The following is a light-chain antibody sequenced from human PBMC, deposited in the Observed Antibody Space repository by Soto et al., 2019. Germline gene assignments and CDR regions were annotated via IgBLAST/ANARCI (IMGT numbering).Light chain of an antibody. V-gene: IGLV2-8*01. CDR3: SSYAGSNNFDV. Sequence: QSVLTQPPSASLSPGQSVTISCTGTSSDVGGYNYVSWYQQHPGKAPKLMIYEVSKRPSGVPDRFSGSKSGNTASLTVSGLQAEDEADYYCSSYAGSNNFDVFGTGTKVTVL. J-gene: IGLJ1*01. CDR2: EVS. CDR1: SSDVGGYNY.